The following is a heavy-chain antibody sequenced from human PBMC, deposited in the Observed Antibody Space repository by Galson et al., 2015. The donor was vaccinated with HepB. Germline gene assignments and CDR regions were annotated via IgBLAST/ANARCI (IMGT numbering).Heavy chain of an antibody. V-gene: IGHV1-18*04. Sequence: SVKVSCKASGYTFTSYGISWVRQAPGQGLEWMGWISAYNGNTNYAQKLQGRVTMTTDTSTTTAYMELRSLRSDDTAVYYCARDRAARPQVFDIWGQGTMVTVSS. D-gene: IGHD3-10*01. CDR3: ARDRAARPQVFDI. CDR2: ISAYNGNT. CDR1: GYTFTSYG. J-gene: IGHJ3*02.